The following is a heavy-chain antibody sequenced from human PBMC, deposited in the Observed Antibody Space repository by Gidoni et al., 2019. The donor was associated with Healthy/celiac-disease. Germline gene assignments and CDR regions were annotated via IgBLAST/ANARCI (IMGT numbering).Heavy chain of an antibody. D-gene: IGHD2-2*01. V-gene: IGHV4-39*01. CDR2: IYYSGST. J-gene: IGHJ5*02. CDR1: GGSISSSSYY. Sequence: QLQLQESGPGLVKPSATLSLTCTVSGGSISSSSYYWGWIRQPPGKGLEWIGSIYYSGSTYYNPSLKSRVTISVDTSKNQFSLKLSSVTAADTAVYYCAGYGVPAAMDDWFDPWGQGTLVTVSS. CDR3: AGYGVPAAMDDWFDP.